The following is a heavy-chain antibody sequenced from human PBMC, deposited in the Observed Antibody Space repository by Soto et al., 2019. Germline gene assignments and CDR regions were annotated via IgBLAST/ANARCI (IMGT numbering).Heavy chain of an antibody. CDR1: GYIFVNYG. V-gene: IGHV1-18*01. J-gene: IGHJ6*02. CDR3: VMVDNYVTPTPQDV. D-gene: IGHD3-16*01. Sequence: QVQLVQSGDEVKKPGASVKVSCKASGYIFVNYGIAWVRQAPRQGLEWMGWISPYTGNTHSARKVQGRLTMTTGTSTSTAYMDLGSLTSDDTAVYYCVMVDNYVTPTPQDVWGQGTTVTVSS. CDR2: ISPYTGNT.